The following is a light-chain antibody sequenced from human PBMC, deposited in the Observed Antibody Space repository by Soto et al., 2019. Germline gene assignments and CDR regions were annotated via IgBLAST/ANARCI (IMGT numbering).Light chain of an antibody. CDR3: QQFNAYPLT. Sequence: DIQLTQSPSFLSASVGDRVTISCRASQGISDYLAWYQQKPGKAPKLLIYGASTLQSGVPSRFSGSASGTEFTLTIISLQPEDFATYFWQQFNAYPLTFGGGTKLEIK. CDR1: QGISDY. CDR2: GAS. J-gene: IGKJ4*01. V-gene: IGKV1-9*01.